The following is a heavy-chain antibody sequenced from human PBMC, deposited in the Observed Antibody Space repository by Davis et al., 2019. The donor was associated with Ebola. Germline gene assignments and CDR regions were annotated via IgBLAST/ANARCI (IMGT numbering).Heavy chain of an antibody. CDR3: ARDQEYSSY. J-gene: IGHJ4*02. CDR2: IYSGGTT. CDR1: GFTVSSYY. V-gene: IGHV3-53*01. D-gene: IGHD6-6*01. Sequence: PGGSLRLSCAASGFTVSSYYMSWVRQAPGRGLEWVSVIYSGGTTYYADSVKGRFTISRDNAKNSLYLQMNSLRAEDTAVYYCARDQEYSSYWGQGTLVTVSS.